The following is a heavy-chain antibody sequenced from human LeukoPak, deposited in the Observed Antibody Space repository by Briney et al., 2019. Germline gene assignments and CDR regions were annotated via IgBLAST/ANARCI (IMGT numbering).Heavy chain of an antibody. J-gene: IGHJ1*01. CDR2: IRSKANNYAT. CDR3: SAGPSGWTEFFQH. V-gene: IGHV3-73*01. Sequence: GSLRLSCAAPAFTLSDFTMHWVRQASGKGLEWVDRIRSKANNYATEYGASVKGRFTISRDDAKNTAYLQMNSLKTEDTAIYYCSAGPSGWTEFFQHWGQGTLVTVSS. CDR1: AFTLSDFT. D-gene: IGHD6-19*01.